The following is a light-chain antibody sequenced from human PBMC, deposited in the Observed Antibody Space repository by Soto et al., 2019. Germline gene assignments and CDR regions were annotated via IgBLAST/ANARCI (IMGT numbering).Light chain of an antibody. CDR2: EGS. CDR1: SSDVGSYNL. CDR3: CSYAGSSTLYVV. V-gene: IGLV2-23*01. J-gene: IGLJ2*01. Sequence: QSALTQPASVSGSPGQSITISCTGTSSDVGSYNLVSWYQQHPGKPPKLMIYEGSKRPSGVSNRCSGSKSGNTAALTISGLQAEDEADYYCCSYAGSSTLYVVFGGGTKLTVL.